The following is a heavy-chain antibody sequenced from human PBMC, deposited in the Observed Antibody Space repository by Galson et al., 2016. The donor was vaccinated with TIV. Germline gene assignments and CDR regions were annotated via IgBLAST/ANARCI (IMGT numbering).Heavy chain of an antibody. V-gene: IGHV5-10-1*01. CDR2: IDPRDASI. CDR3: ARGVSAGSGGLGP. CDR1: GYSCTSYY. D-gene: IGHD3-10*01. J-gene: IGHJ5*02. Sequence: QSGAEVTKPGESLRISCKGSGYSCTSYYIIWVRQMPGKGLEWMGRIDPRDASINYSPSFQGHVTISSDKSISTAHLQWNSLKASDRAIYYWARGVSAGSGGLGPWGLGTPVTVSS.